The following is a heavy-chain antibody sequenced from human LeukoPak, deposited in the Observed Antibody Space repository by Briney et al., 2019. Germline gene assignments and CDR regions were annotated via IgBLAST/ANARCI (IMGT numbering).Heavy chain of an antibody. CDR3: AKDEDPSGGSELDY. D-gene: IGHD2-15*01. Sequence: PGRSLRLSCAASGFTFDDYAMHWVRQAPGKGLEWVSGISWNSGSIGYADSMKGRFTISRDNAKNSLYLQMNSLRAEDTALYYCAKDEDPSGGSELDYWGQGTLVTVSS. V-gene: IGHV3-9*01. CDR1: GFTFDDYA. J-gene: IGHJ4*02. CDR2: ISWNSGSI.